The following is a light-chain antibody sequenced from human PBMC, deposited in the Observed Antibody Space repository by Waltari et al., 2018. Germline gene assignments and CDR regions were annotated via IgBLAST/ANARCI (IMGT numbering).Light chain of an antibody. CDR2: DAS. Sequence: EIVLTPSPATLSLSPGERATLPCRASQSVSSYLAWYQQKPGQAPRLLIYDASNRATGIPARFSGSGSGTDFTLTISSLEPEDFAVYYCQQRSNWLGTFGPGTKVEIE. CDR1: QSVSSY. J-gene: IGKJ3*01. CDR3: QQRSNWLGT. V-gene: IGKV3-11*01.